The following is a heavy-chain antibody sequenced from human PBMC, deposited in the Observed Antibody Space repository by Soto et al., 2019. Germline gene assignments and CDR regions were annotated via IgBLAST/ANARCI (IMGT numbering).Heavy chain of an antibody. V-gene: IGHV3-23*01. J-gene: IGHJ4*02. Sequence: EVQLLESGGGLVQPGGSLRLSCAASGFIFNTYAMSWVRQAPGKGLEWVSAIRGSGDTTYYADSLKGRFTISRDNSKNTVHLQMHSLRADDTAVYYCAKNNGKDWGQGTLVTVSS. D-gene: IGHD1-20*01. CDR2: IRGSGDTT. CDR3: AKNNGKD. CDR1: GFIFNTYA.